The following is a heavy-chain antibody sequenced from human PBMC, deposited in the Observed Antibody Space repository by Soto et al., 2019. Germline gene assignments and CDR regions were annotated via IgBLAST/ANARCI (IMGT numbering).Heavy chain of an antibody. D-gene: IGHD5-18*01. J-gene: IGHJ6*02. Sequence: GGSLRLSWAACGFTVSSNYMSWVRQAPGKGLEWVSVIYSGGSTYYADSVKGRFTISRDNSKNTLYLQMNSLRAEDTAVYYCARDLVYSYGPPYYYYGMDVWGQGTTVTVSS. V-gene: IGHV3-53*01. CDR3: ARDLVYSYGPPYYYYGMDV. CDR2: IYSGGST. CDR1: GFTVSSNY.